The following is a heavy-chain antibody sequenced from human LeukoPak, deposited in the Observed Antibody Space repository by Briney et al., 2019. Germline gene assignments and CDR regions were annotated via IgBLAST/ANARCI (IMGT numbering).Heavy chain of an antibody. D-gene: IGHD5-24*01. CDR1: GFTFSSYA. V-gene: IGHV3-23*01. CDR3: AKVDGYHPFGAFDI. Sequence: GGSLRLSCVVSGFTFSSYAMTWVRQAPGKGLEWVSAISGSGDGTYYADSVKGRFTISRDNSKNTLFVQMDSLRAEDTAFYYCAKVDGYHPFGAFDIWGRGTMVTVSS. J-gene: IGHJ3*02. CDR2: ISGSGDGT.